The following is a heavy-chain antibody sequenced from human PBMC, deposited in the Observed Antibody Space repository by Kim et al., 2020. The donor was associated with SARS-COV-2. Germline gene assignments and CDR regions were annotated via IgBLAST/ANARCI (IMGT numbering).Heavy chain of an antibody. D-gene: IGHD6-19*01. CDR3: ASLIRGSGWYSGGVEAFDI. CDR2: IYYSGST. V-gene: IGHV4-39*01. CDR1: GGSISSSSYY. Sequence: SETLSLTCTVSGGSISSSSYYWGWIRQPPGKGLEWIGSIYYSGSTYYNPSLKSRVTISVDTSKNQFSLKLSSVTAADTAVYYCASLIRGSGWYSGGVEAFDIWGQGTMVTVSS. J-gene: IGHJ3*02.